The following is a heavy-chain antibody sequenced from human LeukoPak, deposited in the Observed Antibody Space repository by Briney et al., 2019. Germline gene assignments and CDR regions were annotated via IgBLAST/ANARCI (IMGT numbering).Heavy chain of an antibody. CDR2: IWYDGSNK. CDR3: AKDFGGGEYMDA. V-gene: IGHV3-33*06. Sequence: GGSLRLSCAASGFTFSSYGMHWVRQAPGKGLEWVAVIWYDGSNKYYADSVRGRFTISRDNSKNTLYLQMNSLRAEDTAVYYCAKDFGGGEYMDAWGKGTTVTVSS. D-gene: IGHD2-21*01. J-gene: IGHJ6*03. CDR1: GFTFSSYG.